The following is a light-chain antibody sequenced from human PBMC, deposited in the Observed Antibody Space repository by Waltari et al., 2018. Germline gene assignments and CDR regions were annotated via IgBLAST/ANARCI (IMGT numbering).Light chain of an antibody. V-gene: IGKV1-9*01. CDR1: QDIDTN. CDR3: QQFNSYPRT. Sequence: LPQSPATLSASVGDRVTSTCRATQDIDTNLAWYQQEPGKAPKLLIYAASTLQSGVPSRFSGSGSGTDFTLTISSLQPEDFATYYCQQFNSYPRTFGQGTKVEIK. J-gene: IGKJ1*01. CDR2: AAS.